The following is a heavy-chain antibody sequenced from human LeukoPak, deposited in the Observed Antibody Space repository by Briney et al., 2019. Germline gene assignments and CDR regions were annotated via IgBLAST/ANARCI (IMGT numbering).Heavy chain of an antibody. CDR3: ARLWGGALNY. CDR2: IYPSDSDT. D-gene: IGHD3-16*01. Sequence: GESLKISCKGSGYSFTSFWIGWVRQMPGRGLEWMGIIYPSDSDTRYSPSFQGQVTISADESISTAYLQWRSLKASDTAMYYCARLWGGALNYWGQGTLVTVSS. V-gene: IGHV5-51*01. CDR1: GYSFTSFW. J-gene: IGHJ4*02.